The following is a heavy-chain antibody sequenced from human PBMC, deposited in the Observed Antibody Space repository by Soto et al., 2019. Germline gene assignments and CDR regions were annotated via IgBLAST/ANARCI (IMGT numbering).Heavy chain of an antibody. CDR3: HASGSPDY. Sequence: EVQLVESGGGLVQPGGSLRLSCAASGFTFSSYWMHWIRHAPGKGLVWVSRINSDGSATNYADSVKGRFTISRDNAKNTLYLQMSSLRAEETAVYYCHASGSPDYWCQGTLVTVSS. CDR1: GFTFSSYW. J-gene: IGHJ4*02. D-gene: IGHD3-10*01. V-gene: IGHV3-74*01. CDR2: INSDGSAT.